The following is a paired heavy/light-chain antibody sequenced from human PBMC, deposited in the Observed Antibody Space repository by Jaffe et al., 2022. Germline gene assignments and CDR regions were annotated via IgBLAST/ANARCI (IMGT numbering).Heavy chain of an antibody. Sequence: QVQLVQSGAEVKKPGASVKVSCKASGYTFTSYAMHWVRQAPGQRLEWMGWINAGNGNTKYSQKFQGRVTITRDTSASTAYMELSSLRSEDTAVYYCARDLRVNYGSGSYYNGFCCGPTYYFDYWGQGTLVTVSS. J-gene: IGHJ4*02. D-gene: IGHD3-10*01. V-gene: IGHV1-3*01. CDR3: ARDLRVNYGSGSYYNGFCCGPTYYFDY. CDR2: INAGNGNT. CDR1: GYTFTSYA.
Light chain of an antibody. Sequence: EIVLTQSPATLSLSPGERATLSCRASQSVSSYLAWYQQKPGQAPRLLIYDASNRATGIPARFSGSGSGTDFTLTISSLEPEDFAVYYCQQRSNWRALTFGGGTKVEIK. J-gene: IGKJ4*01. CDR2: DAS. CDR1: QSVSSY. CDR3: QQRSNWRALT. V-gene: IGKV3-11*01.